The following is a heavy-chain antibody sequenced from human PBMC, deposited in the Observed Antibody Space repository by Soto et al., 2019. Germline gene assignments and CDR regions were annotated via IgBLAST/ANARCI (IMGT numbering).Heavy chain of an antibody. CDR2: TYYRSRWYN. D-gene: IGHD1-7*01. CDR3: AGTTSLQWYYMDV. Sequence: SQTLSLTCAISADGVSSNSPACNWIRQSPSRGLEWLGRTYYRSRWYNDYAVSVKSRITVNPDTSKNQFSLHLNAVTPEDTAVYYCAGTTSLQWYYMDVWDKGTTVTVSS. J-gene: IGHJ6*03. CDR1: ADGVSSNSPA. V-gene: IGHV6-1*01.